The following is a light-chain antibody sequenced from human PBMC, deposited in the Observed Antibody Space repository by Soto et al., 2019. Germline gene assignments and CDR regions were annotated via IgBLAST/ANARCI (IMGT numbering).Light chain of an antibody. CDR3: QQFNSYPIT. CDR1: QDIRGA. Sequence: IQLTKTPSSLSASVGDRVTITCRASQDIRGALAWYQQKPGKAPKILIYDVSTLESGVPSRFSGSSSGTDFTLTISSLQPVDFATYYCQQFNSYPITFGQGTRLEIK. CDR2: DVS. V-gene: IGKV1-13*02. J-gene: IGKJ5*01.